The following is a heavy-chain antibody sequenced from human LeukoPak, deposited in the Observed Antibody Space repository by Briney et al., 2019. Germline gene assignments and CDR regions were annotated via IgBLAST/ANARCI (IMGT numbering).Heavy chain of an antibody. CDR1: GFTFNNAW. J-gene: IGHJ4*02. CDR3: TTEYNFKYDDSSGYYY. Sequence: GGSLRLSCAASGFTFNNAWMSWVRQAPGKGLEWVGRIKSKTDGGTTDYAAPVKGRFTISRDDSKTTLYLQMNCLKTEDTAVYYCTTEYNFKYDDSSGYYYWGQGTLVTVSS. V-gene: IGHV3-15*01. CDR2: IKSKTDGGTT. D-gene: IGHD3-22*01.